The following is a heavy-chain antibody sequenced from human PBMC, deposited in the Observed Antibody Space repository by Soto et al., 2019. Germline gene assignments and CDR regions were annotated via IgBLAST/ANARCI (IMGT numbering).Heavy chain of an antibody. D-gene: IGHD5-18*01. J-gene: IGHJ4*02. CDR3: ARTEWIQLWFDY. CDR1: GASISSGGYY. V-gene: IGHV4-31*03. Sequence: QVQLLESGPGLVKPSQTLSLICNVSGASISSGGYYWSWIRQRPGGGLEWLGFIYYSGISHYNPSLKGRATISVDTSKNQFSLKLISVTAADTAVYYCARTEWIQLWFDYWGQGALVTVS. CDR2: IYYSGIS.